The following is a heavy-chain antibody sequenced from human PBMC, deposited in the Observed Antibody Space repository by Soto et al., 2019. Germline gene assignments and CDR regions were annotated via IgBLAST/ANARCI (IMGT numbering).Heavy chain of an antibody. D-gene: IGHD3-10*01. CDR1: GGSISSYY. CDR2: IYYSGST. CDR3: AREVLPDGGADY. V-gene: IGHV4-59*01. J-gene: IGHJ4*02. Sequence: SETLSLTCTVSGGSISSYYWSWIRQPPGKGLEWIGYIYYSGSTNYNPSLKSRVTISVDTSKNQFSLKLSSVTAADTAVYYCAREVLPDGGADYWGQGTLVTVSS.